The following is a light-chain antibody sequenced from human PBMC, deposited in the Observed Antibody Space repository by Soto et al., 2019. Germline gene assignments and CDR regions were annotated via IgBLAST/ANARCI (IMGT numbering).Light chain of an antibody. CDR2: AAS. Sequence: IQMSQSTSSVSASVGDRVTITCRASQAISNWVAWYQQKPGKAPKLLIYAASSLQSGVPSRFSGSGSGTDFSLNINGLRPEDVATYYCQQDNSYPITFGRGTRLEI. CDR1: QAISNW. V-gene: IGKV1D-12*01. J-gene: IGKJ5*01. CDR3: QQDNSYPIT.